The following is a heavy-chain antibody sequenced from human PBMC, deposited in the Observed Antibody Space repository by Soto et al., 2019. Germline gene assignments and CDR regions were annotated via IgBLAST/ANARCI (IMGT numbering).Heavy chain of an antibody. V-gene: IGHV2-70*01. D-gene: IGHD3-22*01. CDR2: IDWDDDK. J-gene: IGHJ6*02. CDR1: GFSLSTSGMC. Sequence: SGPTLVNPTQTLTLTCTFSGFSLSTSGMCVSWIRQPPGKALEWLALIDWDDDKYYSTSLKTRLTISKDTSKNQVVLTITNMDPVDTATYYCARIRGYYDSSAYYYYYGMDVWGQGTTVTVSS. CDR3: ARIRGYYDSSAYYYYYGMDV.